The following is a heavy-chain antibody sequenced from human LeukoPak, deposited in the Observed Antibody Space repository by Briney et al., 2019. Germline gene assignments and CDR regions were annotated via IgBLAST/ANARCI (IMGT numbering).Heavy chain of an antibody. V-gene: IGHV3-23*01. CDR3: AKGRYCSSTSCYLCMDV. CDR2: ISGSGGST. CDR1: GFTFSSHA. Sequence: GGSLRLSCAASGFTFSSHAMSWVRQAPGKGLEWVSAISGSGGSTYYADSVKGRFTISRDNSKNTLYLQMNSLRAEDTAVYYCAKGRYCSSTSCYLCMDVWGQGTTVTVSS. J-gene: IGHJ6*02. D-gene: IGHD2-2*01.